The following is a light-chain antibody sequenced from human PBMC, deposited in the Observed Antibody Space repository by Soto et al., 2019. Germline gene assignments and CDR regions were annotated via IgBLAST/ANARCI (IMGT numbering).Light chain of an antibody. V-gene: IGKV1-5*03. CDR2: KAS. Sequence: DIQMTQSPSTLSGSVGDRVTINCRASQTISGWLAWYQQKPGKAPKLLIYKASTLKSGVPSRFSGSGSGTEFTLTISSLQPDDFATYYCQHYNSYSEAFGQGTKGDIK. CDR3: QHYNSYSEA. CDR1: QTISGW. J-gene: IGKJ1*01.